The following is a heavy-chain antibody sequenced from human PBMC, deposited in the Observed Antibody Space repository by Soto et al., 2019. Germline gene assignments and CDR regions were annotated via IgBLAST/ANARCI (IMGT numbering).Heavy chain of an antibody. CDR1: GFTFSSYA. J-gene: IGHJ6*03. CDR3: AKGGCSTTSCYRTYYYYYMDV. D-gene: IGHD2-2*01. V-gene: IGHV3-23*01. CDR2: ISGSGGST. Sequence: PWGSLRLSCAASGFTFSSYAMRWVRQAPGKGLEWVSAISGSGGSTYYADSVKGRFTISRDNSKNTLYLQMNSLRAEDTAVYYCAKGGCSTTSCYRTYYYYYMDVWGKGTTVTVSS.